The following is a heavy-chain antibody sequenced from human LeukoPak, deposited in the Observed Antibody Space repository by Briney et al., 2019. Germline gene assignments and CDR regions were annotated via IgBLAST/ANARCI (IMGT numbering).Heavy chain of an antibody. CDR3: ARGPGGDYAPFDY. Sequence: EASVKVSCTASGYTFTTYAIHWVRQAPGQRLEWMGWINAGNGNTEYSQKFQGRVTITRDTSASTAYMELSSLRSEDTAVYYCARGPGGDYAPFDYWGQGTLVTVS. D-gene: IGHD4-17*01. CDR2: INAGNGNT. J-gene: IGHJ4*02. V-gene: IGHV1-3*01. CDR1: GYTFTTYA.